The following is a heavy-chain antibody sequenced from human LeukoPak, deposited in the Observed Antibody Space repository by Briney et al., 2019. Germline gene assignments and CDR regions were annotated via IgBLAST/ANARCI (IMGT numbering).Heavy chain of an antibody. J-gene: IGHJ4*02. CDR1: GGTFSSYA. D-gene: IGHD5-12*01. Sequence: SVKVSCKASGGTFSSYAISWVRQAPGRGLEWMGGIIPIFGTANYAQKFQGRVTITTDESTSTAYMELSSLRSEDTAVYYCARGIGYSGYDQLDYWGQGTLVTVSS. V-gene: IGHV1-69*05. CDR2: IIPIFGTA. CDR3: ARGIGYSGYDQLDY.